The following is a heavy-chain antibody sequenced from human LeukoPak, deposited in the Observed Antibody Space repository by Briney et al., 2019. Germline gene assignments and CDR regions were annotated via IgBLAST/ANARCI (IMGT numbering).Heavy chain of an antibody. D-gene: IGHD4-17*01. CDR3: ATGKTTVTTSVFDY. Sequence: PSETLSLTCTVSGGSISSGSYYWSWIRQPAGKGLEWIGRIYTSGSTNYNPSLKSRVTISVDTSKNQFSLKLSSVTAADTAVYYCATGKTTVTTSVFDYWGQGTLVTVSS. CDR1: GGSISSGSYY. CDR2: IYTSGST. J-gene: IGHJ4*02. V-gene: IGHV4-61*02.